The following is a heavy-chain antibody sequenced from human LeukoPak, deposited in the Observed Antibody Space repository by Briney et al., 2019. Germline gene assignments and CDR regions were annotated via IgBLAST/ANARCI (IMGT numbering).Heavy chain of an antibody. J-gene: IGHJ5*02. CDR2: IYYSGTT. V-gene: IGHV4-39*01. CDR1: GGSIGSSSYY. CDR3: ARFEGNDWFDP. Sequence: ASETLSLTCTVSGGSIGSSSYYWGWIRQPPGKGLEWIVSIYYSGTTYYNPSLKSRVTISVDTCKNQFSVMLSSVTAADTAVYYCARFEGNDWFDPWGQGTLVTVSS. D-gene: IGHD3-9*01.